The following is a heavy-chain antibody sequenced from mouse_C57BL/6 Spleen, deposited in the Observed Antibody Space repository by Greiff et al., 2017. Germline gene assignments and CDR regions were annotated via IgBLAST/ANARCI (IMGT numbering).Heavy chain of an antibody. CDR1: GFTFSSYA. CDR3: TRDEGLRPFAY. J-gene: IGHJ3*01. CDR2: ISSGGDYI. V-gene: IGHV5-9-1*02. Sequence: EVKVIESGEGLVKPGGSLKLSCAASGFTFSSYAMSWVRQTPEKRLEWVAYISSGGDYIYYADTVKGRFTISRDNARNTLYLQMSSLKSEDTAMYYCTRDEGLRPFAYWGQGALVTVSA. D-gene: IGHD2-4*01.